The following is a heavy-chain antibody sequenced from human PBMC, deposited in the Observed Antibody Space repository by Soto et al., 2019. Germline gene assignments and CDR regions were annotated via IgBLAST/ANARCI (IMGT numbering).Heavy chain of an antibody. Sequence: SVKVSCKASGGTFSSYAISWVRQAPGQGLEWMGGIIPIFGTANYAQKFQGRVTITADESTRTAYMELSSLRSEDTAVYYCARTEPGRNDTFDIWGQRTMFIVSS. CDR3: ARTEPGRNDTFDI. D-gene: IGHD2-8*02. CDR1: GGTFSSYA. J-gene: IGHJ3*02. CDR2: IIPIFGTA. V-gene: IGHV1-69*13.